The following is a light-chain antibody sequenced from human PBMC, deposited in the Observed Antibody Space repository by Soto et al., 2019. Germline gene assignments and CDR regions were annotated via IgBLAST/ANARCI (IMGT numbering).Light chain of an antibody. Sequence: DIQMTQSPSTLSASVGDRVTITCRPSQSISSWLAWYQQKPGKAPKLLIYDASSLESGVPSRFSGSGSGTDFTLTISRLEPEDFAVYYCQQYGSSPLWTFGQGTKVDIK. CDR1: QSISSW. J-gene: IGKJ1*01. CDR2: DAS. CDR3: QQYGSSPLWT. V-gene: IGKV1-5*01.